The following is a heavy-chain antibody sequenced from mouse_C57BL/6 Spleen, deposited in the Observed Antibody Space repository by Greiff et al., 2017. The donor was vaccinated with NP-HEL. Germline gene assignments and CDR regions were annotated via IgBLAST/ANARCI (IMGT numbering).Heavy chain of an antibody. CDR3: ARQDGSSFFDY. D-gene: IGHD1-1*01. CDR1: GFTFSSYG. CDR2: ISSGGSYT. J-gene: IGHJ2*01. V-gene: IGHV5-6*01. Sequence: EVQLVESGGDLVKPGGSLKLSCAASGFTFSSYGMSWVRQTPDKRLEWVATISSGGSYTYYPDSVKGRFTISRDNAKNTLYLQMSSLKSEDTAMYYCARQDGSSFFDYWGQGTTLTVSS.